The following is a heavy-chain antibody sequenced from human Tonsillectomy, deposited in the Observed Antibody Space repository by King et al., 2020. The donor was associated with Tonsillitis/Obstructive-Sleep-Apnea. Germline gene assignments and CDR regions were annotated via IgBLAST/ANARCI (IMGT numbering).Heavy chain of an antibody. CDR3: ARHGDSWTPPDY. CDR1: GYTFTSQW. Sequence: QLVQSGAEVKKPGESLKISCKGSGYTFTSQWIGWVRQMPGKGLEWMGMIYPGDSDTRYNPSFQGQVTISADKSISTAYLRWSSLQASDTAMYYCARHGDSWTPPDYWGQGTLVTVSS. J-gene: IGHJ4*02. V-gene: IGHV5-51*01. D-gene: IGHD5-12*01. CDR2: IYPGDSDT.